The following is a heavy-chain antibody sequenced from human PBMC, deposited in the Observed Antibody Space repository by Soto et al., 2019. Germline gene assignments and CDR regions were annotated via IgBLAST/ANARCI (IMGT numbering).Heavy chain of an antibody. Sequence: SETLSLTCTVSGGSINGYYWGWVRQPPGKGLEWIATIYYSGNTYYNPSLKSRVTISVDTSKNQFSLQLTSVSAADTAMYYCARTVDAYNDPYYVAFWGQGTLVTVSS. CDR2: IYYSGNT. V-gene: IGHV4-39*01. J-gene: IGHJ4*02. CDR3: ARTVDAYNDPYYVAF. CDR1: GGSINGYY. D-gene: IGHD5-12*01.